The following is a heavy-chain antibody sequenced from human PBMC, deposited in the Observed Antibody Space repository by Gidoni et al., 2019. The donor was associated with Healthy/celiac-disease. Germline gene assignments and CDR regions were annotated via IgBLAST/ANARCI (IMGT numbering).Heavy chain of an antibody. CDR2: INPNSGGT. CDR3: ARSPGSGWYEFFDY. CDR1: GYTFTGYY. J-gene: IGHJ4*02. Sequence: QVPLVQSGAEVKKPGASVKVSCKASGYTFTGYYMHWVRQAPGQGLEWMGWINPNSGGTKYAQKFKGRVTMTRDKSISTAYMELSRLRSDDTAVYYCARSPGSGWYEFFDYWGQGTLVTVSS. V-gene: IGHV1-2*02. D-gene: IGHD6-19*01.